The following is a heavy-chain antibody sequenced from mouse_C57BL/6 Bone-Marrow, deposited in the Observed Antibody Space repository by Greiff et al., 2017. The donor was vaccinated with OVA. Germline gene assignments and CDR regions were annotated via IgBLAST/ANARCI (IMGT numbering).Heavy chain of an antibody. V-gene: IGHV7-1*01. CDR3: ARDQATLDY. CDR1: GFTFSDFY. J-gene: IGHJ2*01. CDR2: SRNKANDYTT. D-gene: IGHD3-2*02. Sequence: EVNLVESGGGLVQSGRSLRLSCATSGFTFSDFYMEWVRQAPGKGLEWIAASRNKANDYTTEYSASVKGRFIVSRDTSQSILYLQMNALRAEDTAIYYCARDQATLDYWGQGTTLTVSS.